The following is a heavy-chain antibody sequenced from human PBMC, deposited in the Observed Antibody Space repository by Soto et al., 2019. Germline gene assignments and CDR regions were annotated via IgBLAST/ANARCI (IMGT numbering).Heavy chain of an antibody. CDR2: IYYSGST. Sequence: PSETLPLTCTVSASSLSSGRNYHSWMRQHPGKGLEWIGYIYYSGSTYYNPSLKSRVTISVDTSKSQFSLKLSSVTAADTAIYYCARGGYYYYYGMDVWGQGTTVTVSS. CDR3: ARGGYYYYYGMDV. CDR1: ASSLSSGRNY. V-gene: IGHV4-31*03. J-gene: IGHJ6*02.